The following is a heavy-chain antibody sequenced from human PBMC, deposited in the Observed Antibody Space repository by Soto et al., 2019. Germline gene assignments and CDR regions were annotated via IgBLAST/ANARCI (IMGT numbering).Heavy chain of an antibody. J-gene: IGHJ6*02. Sequence: ASVKVSCKASGYTFTSYAMHWVRQAPGQRLEWMGWINAGNGNTKYSQKFQGRVTITRDTSASTAYMELSSLRSEDTAVYYCAREPGTYYYYYGTDVWGQGTTVTVSS. V-gene: IGHV1-3*01. CDR2: INAGNGNT. CDR1: GYTFTSYA. CDR3: AREPGTYYYYYGTDV. D-gene: IGHD1-1*01.